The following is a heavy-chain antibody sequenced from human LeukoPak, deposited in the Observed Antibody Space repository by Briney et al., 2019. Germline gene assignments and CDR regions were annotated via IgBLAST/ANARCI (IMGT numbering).Heavy chain of an antibody. Sequence: PSETLSLTCAVYGGSFSGYYWSWIRQPPGEGLEWIGEINHSGSSNYNPSLKSRVTISVDTSKNQFSLKLSSVTAADTAVYYCARGRYCLGYCSGGSLGGPYFDYWGQGTLVTVSS. CDR1: GGSFSGYY. J-gene: IGHJ4*02. D-gene: IGHD2-15*01. CDR2: INHSGSS. V-gene: IGHV4-34*01. CDR3: ARGRYCLGYCSGGSLGGPYFDY.